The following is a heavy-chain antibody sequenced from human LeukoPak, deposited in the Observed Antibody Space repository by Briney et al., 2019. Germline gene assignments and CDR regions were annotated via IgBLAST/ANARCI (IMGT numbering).Heavy chain of an antibody. CDR2: LYSGSHI. J-gene: IGHJ4*02. Sequence: PGGSLRLSCTVSGFTVSSNYMSWVRQAPGKGLEWLSSLYSGSHIFYADSVKGRFTISRDYSNNTLYLQMNRLRAEDTAVYYCAILVLRSGNLETFDYWGQGTLVTVSS. D-gene: IGHD3-16*01. CDR3: AILVLRSGNLETFDY. V-gene: IGHV3-53*01. CDR1: GFTVSSNY.